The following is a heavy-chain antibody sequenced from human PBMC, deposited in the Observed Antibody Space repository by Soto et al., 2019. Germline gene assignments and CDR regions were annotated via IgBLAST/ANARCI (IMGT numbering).Heavy chain of an antibody. J-gene: IGHJ4*02. CDR3: SKDVAVTPYYFDY. CDR1: GFTFSSYA. V-gene: IGHV3-23*01. D-gene: IGHD2-15*01. Sequence: EVQLLESGGGLVQPGGSLRLSCAASGFTFSSYAMTWVRQAPGKGLEWVASISGSSGTTYYADSVKGRFTISRDNSRNNLFLQMNSLTAEDTAVYYCSKDVAVTPYYFDYWGQGTLVTVSS. CDR2: ISGSSGTT.